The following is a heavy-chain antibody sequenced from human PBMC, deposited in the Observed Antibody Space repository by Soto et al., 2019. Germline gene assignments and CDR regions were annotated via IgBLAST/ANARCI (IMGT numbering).Heavy chain of an antibody. CDR1: GGTFSSYT. CDR2: IIPILGIA. J-gene: IGHJ6*02. CDR3: ASLMSSGYYYGMDV. D-gene: IGHD3-10*01. V-gene: IGHV1-69*02. Sequence: QVKLVQSGAEVKKPGSSVKVSCKASGGTFSSYTISWVRQAPGQGLEWMGRIIPILGIANYAQKFQGRVTTTADKSTSTAYMELSSLRSEDTAVYYCASLMSSGYYYGMDVWGQGTTVTVSS.